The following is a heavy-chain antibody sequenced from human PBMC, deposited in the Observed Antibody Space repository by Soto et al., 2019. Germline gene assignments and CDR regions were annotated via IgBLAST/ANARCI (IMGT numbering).Heavy chain of an antibody. CDR2: ISSSGSTI. CDR1: GFTFSSYE. CDR3: ARDLSAYSSSWAGMDV. D-gene: IGHD6-13*01. V-gene: IGHV3-48*03. Sequence: SLRLSCAASGFTFSSYEMNWVREAPGKGLEWVSYISSSGSTIYYADSVKGRFTISRDNAKNSLYLQMNSLRAEDTAVYYCARDLSAYSSSWAGMDVWGQGTTVTVSS. J-gene: IGHJ6*02.